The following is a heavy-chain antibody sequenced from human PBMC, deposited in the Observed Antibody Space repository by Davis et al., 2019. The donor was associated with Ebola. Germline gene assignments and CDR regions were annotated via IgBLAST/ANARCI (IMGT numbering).Heavy chain of an antibody. V-gene: IGHV3-30*18. Sequence: GGSLRLSCAASGFTFSSYGMHWVRQAPGKGLEWVAVISYDGSNKYYADSVRGRFTISRDNSKNTLYLQMNSLRAEDTAVYYCAKWEPLDYWGQGTLVTVSS. CDR1: GFTFSSYG. CDR3: AKWEPLDY. CDR2: ISYDGSNK. D-gene: IGHD1-14*01. J-gene: IGHJ4*02.